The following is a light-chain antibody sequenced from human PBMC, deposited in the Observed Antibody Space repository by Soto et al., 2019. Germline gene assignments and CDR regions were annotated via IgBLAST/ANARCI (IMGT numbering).Light chain of an antibody. CDR2: DAS. CDR3: QQSNNWPWT. Sequence: DIQMTQSPSTLSASVGDSVTITCQASQSISRWLAWYQQKPGKAPKLLIYDASSLESGVPSRLSGSGSGTEFTITINSLQSEEGAVDDGQQSNNWPWTFCQVTKVDIK. CDR1: QSISRW. J-gene: IGKJ1*01. V-gene: IGKV1-5*01.